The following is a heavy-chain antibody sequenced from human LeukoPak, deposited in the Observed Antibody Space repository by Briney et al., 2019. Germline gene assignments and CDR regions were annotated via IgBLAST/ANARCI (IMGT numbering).Heavy chain of an antibody. CDR3: AKVKNGYSLPRGFDY. J-gene: IGHJ4*02. D-gene: IGHD5-18*01. CDR1: GFTFTDYF. V-gene: IGHV3-11*01. Sequence: GGSLRLSCAASGFTFTDYFMSWIRQAPGKGLEWVSHINNPGSNTAIYYVDSVKGRFTISRDNAKNSLYLQMNSLRAEDTAVYYCAKVKNGYSLPRGFDYWGQGTLVTVSS. CDR2: INNPGSNTAI.